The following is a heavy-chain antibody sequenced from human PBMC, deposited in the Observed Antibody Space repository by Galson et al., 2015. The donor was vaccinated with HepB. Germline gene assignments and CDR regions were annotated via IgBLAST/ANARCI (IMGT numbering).Heavy chain of an antibody. J-gene: IGHJ4*02. CDR1: GITFTNFW. Sequence: SLRLSCAASGITFTNFWLTWVRQAPGKGLEWVASIKKDGTQRNYVDSVKGRFTISRDNAKQSLYLQMDGLRAEDTAIYYCYIGHYFNSGGQGTVVTVSS. CDR3: YIGHYFNS. V-gene: IGHV3-7*01. CDR2: IKKDGTQR.